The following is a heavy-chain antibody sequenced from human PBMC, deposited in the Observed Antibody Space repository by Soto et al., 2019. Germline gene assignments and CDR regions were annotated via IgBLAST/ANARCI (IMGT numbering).Heavy chain of an antibody. Sequence: WIRQPPGKGLDWIGNIYYTGSTDYNPSLKSRVTMSVDTSKSQFSLRLHSVTAADTAVYYCARMSVTMRNWFDPWGEGTLVTVSS. CDR3: ARMSVTMRNWFDP. J-gene: IGHJ5*02. CDR2: IYYTGST. V-gene: IGHV4-59*01. D-gene: IGHD3-22*01.